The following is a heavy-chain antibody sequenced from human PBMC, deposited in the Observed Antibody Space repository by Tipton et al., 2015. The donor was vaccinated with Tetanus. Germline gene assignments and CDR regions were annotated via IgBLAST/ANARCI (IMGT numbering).Heavy chain of an antibody. Sequence: QLVQSGAEVGKPGESLKISCQGSGYNFSHYSIGWVRQLPGRGLEWMGIVDPRDSQATYGPSFQGQVTISADKSINTAYLQWTSLKASDTAIYFCARLPKHYSASGSTWGQGTLVTVSS. CDR3: ARLPKHYSASGST. J-gene: IGHJ1*01. D-gene: IGHD3-10*01. CDR2: VDPRDSQA. CDR1: GYNFSHYS. V-gene: IGHV5-51*01.